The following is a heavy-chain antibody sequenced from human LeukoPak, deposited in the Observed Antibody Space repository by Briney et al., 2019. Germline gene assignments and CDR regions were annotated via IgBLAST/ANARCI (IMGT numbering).Heavy chain of an antibody. D-gene: IGHD6-19*01. Sequence: GGSLRLSCAASGFTFSSYGMHWVRQAPGKGLEWVADISYDGSNKYYADSVKGRFTISRDNSKNTLYLQMNSLRAEDTAVYYCAKLIAVAGTDYWGQGTLVTVSS. CDR1: GFTFSSYG. CDR2: ISYDGSNK. CDR3: AKLIAVAGTDY. V-gene: IGHV3-30*18. J-gene: IGHJ4*02.